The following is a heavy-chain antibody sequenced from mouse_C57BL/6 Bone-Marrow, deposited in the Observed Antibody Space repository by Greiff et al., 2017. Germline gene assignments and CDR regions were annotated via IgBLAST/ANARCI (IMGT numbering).Heavy chain of an antibody. CDR2: IYPRSGNT. V-gene: IGHV1-81*01. Sequence: VQLQQSGAELARPGASVKLSCKASVYTFTSYGISWVKQRTGQGLEWIGEIYPRSGNTYYNEKFKGKATLTADKSSSTAYMELRSLTSEDSAVYFCARDGPGGAYWGQGTLVTVSA. J-gene: IGHJ3*01. CDR3: ARDGPGGAY. CDR1: VYTFTSYG. D-gene: IGHD1-2*01.